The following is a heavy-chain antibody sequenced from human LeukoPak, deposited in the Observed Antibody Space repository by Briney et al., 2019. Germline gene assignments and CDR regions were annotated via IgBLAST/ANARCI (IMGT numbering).Heavy chain of an antibody. D-gene: IGHD4/OR15-4a*01. V-gene: IGHV1-18*01. CDR2: ISAYNGNT. CDR1: GYTFTSSG. CDR3: AKDKIYGGLSFDY. Sequence: ASVKVSCKASGYTFTSSGISWVRQAPGQGLEWMGWISAYNGNTNYAQELQGRVTMTTDTSTSTAYMELRSLRSDDTAVYYCAKDKIYGGLSFDYWGQGTLVTVSS. J-gene: IGHJ4*02.